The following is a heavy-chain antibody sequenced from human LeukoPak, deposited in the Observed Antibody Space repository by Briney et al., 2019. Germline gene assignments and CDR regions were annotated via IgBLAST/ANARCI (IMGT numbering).Heavy chain of an antibody. Sequence: GGSLRLSCAASGFTFSSYGMHWVRQAPGKGLEWVAVISYDGSNKYYAASVKGRFTISRDNSKNTLYLQMNSLKAEDTAVYYCANLYGSGDLSFGYWGQGTLVTVSS. CDR2: ISYDGSNK. D-gene: IGHD3-10*01. V-gene: IGHV3-30*18. J-gene: IGHJ4*02. CDR3: ANLYGSGDLSFGY. CDR1: GFTFSSYG.